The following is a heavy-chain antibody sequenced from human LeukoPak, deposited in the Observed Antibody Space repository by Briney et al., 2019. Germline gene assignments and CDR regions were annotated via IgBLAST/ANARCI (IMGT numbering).Heavy chain of an antibody. J-gene: IGHJ4*02. CDR1: GYSISSGYY. Sequence: SETLSLTCAVSGYSISSGYYWGWIRQPPGKGLEWIGSIYYSGSTYYNPSLKSRVTISVDTSKNQFSLKLSSVTAADTAVYYCASEYYYDSSGYYGGDFDYWGQGTLVTVSS. V-gene: IGHV4-38-2*01. D-gene: IGHD3-22*01. CDR3: ASEYYYDSSGYYGGDFDY. CDR2: IYYSGST.